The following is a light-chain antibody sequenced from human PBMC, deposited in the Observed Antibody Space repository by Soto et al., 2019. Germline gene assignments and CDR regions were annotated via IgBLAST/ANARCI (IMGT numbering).Light chain of an antibody. CDR3: QRYNSWPLT. Sequence: EIVMTQSPATLSVSPGERATLSCRASQGIGSTLAWYQQKPGQTPKLLIYGASTRATGVPARFSGGGSGTEFTLTINSLRSEDFAVYYCQRYNSWPLTFGGGTKVEIK. CDR2: GAS. CDR1: QGIGST. J-gene: IGKJ4*01. V-gene: IGKV3-15*01.